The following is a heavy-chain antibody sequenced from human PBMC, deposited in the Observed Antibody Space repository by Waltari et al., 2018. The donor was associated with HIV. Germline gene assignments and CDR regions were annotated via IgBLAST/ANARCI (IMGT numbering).Heavy chain of an antibody. V-gene: IGHV4-31*03. D-gene: IGHD3-16*02. J-gene: IGHJ5*02. Sequence: QVQLQESGPGLVKPSQTLSLPCTVSGGSISSGGYSWSWIRQHPGKGLEWIGYIYYSGSTYYNPSLKSRVTISVDTSKNQFSLKLSSVTAADTAVYYCARDMSDYVWGSYRPSFWFDPWGQGTLVTVSS. CDR2: IYYSGST. CDR3: ARDMSDYVWGSYRPSFWFDP. CDR1: GGSISSGGYS.